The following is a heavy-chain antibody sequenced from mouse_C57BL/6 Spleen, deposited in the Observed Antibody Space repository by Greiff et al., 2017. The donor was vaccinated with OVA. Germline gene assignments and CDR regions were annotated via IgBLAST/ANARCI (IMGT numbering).Heavy chain of an antibody. CDR3: AFYYGSSPYYAMDY. D-gene: IGHD1-1*01. CDR2: INPNNGGT. Sequence: EVQLQQSGPELVKPGASVKISCKASGYTFTDYYMNWVKQSHGKSLEWIGDINPNNGGTSYNQKFKGKATLTVDKSSSTAYMELRSLTSEDSAVYYCAFYYGSSPYYAMDYWGQGTSVTVSS. V-gene: IGHV1-26*01. J-gene: IGHJ4*01. CDR1: GYTFTDYY.